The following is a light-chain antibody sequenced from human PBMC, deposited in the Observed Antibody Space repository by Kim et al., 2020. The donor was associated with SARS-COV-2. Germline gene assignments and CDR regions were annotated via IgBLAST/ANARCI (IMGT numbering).Light chain of an antibody. CDR1: QCIGNY. CDR2: AAS. Sequence: DIQMTQSQSAISASVGDRVTITCRASQCIGNYLAWSQQKPGKVPKRLIYAASSLQSGFPSRFSGSGSGTEFTLTSSSLQPEDFETYYWLQNDDYPRTFGQGTKV. J-gene: IGKJ1*01. V-gene: IGKV1-17*03. CDR3: LQNDDYPRT.